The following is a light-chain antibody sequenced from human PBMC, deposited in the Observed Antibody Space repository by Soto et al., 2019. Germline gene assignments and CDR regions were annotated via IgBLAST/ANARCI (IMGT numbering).Light chain of an antibody. V-gene: IGKV2-28*01. CDR3: MQALQTPRT. CDR1: QSLLHSNGYNY. J-gene: IGKJ2*02. Sequence: DIVMTQSPLSLPVTPGEPASISCRSSQSLLHSNGYNYLDWYLQKPGQSQQILIYLGSNRASGVPDRLSGSGTGTDFTMKISREETDNVGVYYCMQALQTPRTIGQGANLEIK. CDR2: LGS.